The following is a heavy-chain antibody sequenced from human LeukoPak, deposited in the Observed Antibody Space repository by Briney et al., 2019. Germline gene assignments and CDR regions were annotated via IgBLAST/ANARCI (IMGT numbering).Heavy chain of an antibody. Sequence: KPSETLSLTYTVSGVSISSSNSYWGWIRQPPGKGLEWIGSIYYSGNTYYNASLKSQVSISIDTSKNQFSLRLTPVTAADTAVYYCARQTGSGLFILPGGQGTLVTVSS. J-gene: IGHJ4*02. V-gene: IGHV4-39*01. D-gene: IGHD3/OR15-3a*01. CDR2: IYYSGNT. CDR1: GVSISSSNSY. CDR3: ARQTGSGLFILP.